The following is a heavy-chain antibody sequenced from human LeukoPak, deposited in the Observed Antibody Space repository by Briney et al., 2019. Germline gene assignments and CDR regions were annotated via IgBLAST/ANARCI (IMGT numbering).Heavy chain of an antibody. CDR2: THYSGST. J-gene: IGHJ4*02. CDR3: ARGGAVAGWDYFDY. V-gene: IGHV4-59*01. Sequence: SETLSLTCTVSGGSISSYYWSWLRQPPGKGLEYIGYTHYSGSTNYNPSLKSRVTISVDTSKNQFSLKLSSVTAADTAVYYCARGGAVAGWDYFDYWGQGTLVTVSS. CDR1: GGSISSYY. D-gene: IGHD6-19*01.